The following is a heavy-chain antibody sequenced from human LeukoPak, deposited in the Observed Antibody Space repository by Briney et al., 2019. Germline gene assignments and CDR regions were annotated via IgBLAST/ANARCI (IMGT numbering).Heavy chain of an antibody. J-gene: IGHJ4*02. D-gene: IGHD3-3*01. CDR3: ARDAQQDVLRFLEWSPDY. Sequence: ASVKVSCKASGYTFTSYGISWVRQAPGQGLEWMGWISAYNGNTNYAQKLQGRVTMTTDTSTSTAYMELRSLRSDDTAVYYCARDAQQDVLRFLEWSPDYWGQGAVVTVSS. CDR1: GYTFTSYG. CDR2: ISAYNGNT. V-gene: IGHV1-18*01.